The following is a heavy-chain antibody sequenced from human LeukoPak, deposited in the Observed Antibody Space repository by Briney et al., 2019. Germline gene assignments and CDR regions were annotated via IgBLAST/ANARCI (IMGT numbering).Heavy chain of an antibody. D-gene: IGHD6-19*01. CDR3: ARDGAVAGIGYYYGMDV. CDR2: ISAYNGNT. V-gene: IGHV1-18*04. J-gene: IGHJ6*04. CDR1: GYTFTSYG. Sequence: ASVKVSCKASGYTFTSYGISWVRQAPGQGLEWMGWISAYNGNTNYAQKLQGRVTMTTDTSTSTACMELRSLRSDDTAVYYCARDGAVAGIGYYYGMDVWGKGTTVTVSS.